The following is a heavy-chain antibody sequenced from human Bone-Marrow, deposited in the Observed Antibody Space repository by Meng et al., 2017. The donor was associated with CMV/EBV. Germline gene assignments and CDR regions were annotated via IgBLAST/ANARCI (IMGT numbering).Heavy chain of an antibody. CDR1: GYTFTSYG. D-gene: IGHD2-15*01. J-gene: IGHJ6*02. CDR2: ISAYDGNT. V-gene: IGHV1-18*01. CDR3: ARNEDIPQHYSYNGMDV. Sequence: ASVKVSCKASGYTFTSYGIRWVRQAPGQGLEWMGWISAYDGNTNYAQKLQGRVTMTTDTSTSTAYMELRSLRSDDTAVYYCARNEDIPQHYSYNGMDVWGQGTTVTVSS.